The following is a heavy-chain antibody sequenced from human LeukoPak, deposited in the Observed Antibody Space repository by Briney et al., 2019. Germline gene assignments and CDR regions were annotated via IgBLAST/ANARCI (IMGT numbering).Heavy chain of an antibody. CDR2: ISSSGSV. CDR3: ARIPLGYSGAYYFDY. J-gene: IGHJ4*02. D-gene: IGHD5-12*01. CDR1: RGSISGSIRSYY. V-gene: IGHV4-4*09. Sequence: SETLSLTCTVSRGSISGSIRSYYWSWLRQPPGKGLEWIGYISSSGSVNDNPSLRSRVTISVDTSKNQFFLNLSSVSAADTAVYYCARIPLGYSGAYYFDYWGQGILVTVSP.